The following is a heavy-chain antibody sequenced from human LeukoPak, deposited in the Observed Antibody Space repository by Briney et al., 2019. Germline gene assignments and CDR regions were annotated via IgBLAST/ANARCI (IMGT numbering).Heavy chain of an antibody. Sequence: GGSLRLSCAASGFTFSSYWMSWVRQAPRKGLEWVANIKQDGSEKYYVDSVKGRFTISRDNAKNSLYLQMNSLRAEDTAVYYCATLQGNYANFDYWGRGTLVTVSS. CDR1: GFTFSSYW. D-gene: IGHD1-7*01. J-gene: IGHJ4*02. CDR2: IKQDGSEK. CDR3: ATLQGNYANFDY. V-gene: IGHV3-7*01.